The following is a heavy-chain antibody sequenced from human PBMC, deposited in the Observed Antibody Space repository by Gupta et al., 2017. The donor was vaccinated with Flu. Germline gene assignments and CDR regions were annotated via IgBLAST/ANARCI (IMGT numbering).Heavy chain of an antibody. CDR3: AKALGVLARGWPPFEY. CDR1: GFGFGIYA. V-gene: IGHV3-23*04. CDR2: MGATAASG. D-gene: IGHD6-19*01. J-gene: IGHJ4*01. Sequence: EVQLVESGGGLLQPGGSLSLSCLASGFGFGIYAISLVRQAPGEGLECVSTMGATAASGYYADSVKGRFTISRDNSKNTLYLQMSSLRAEDTAIYYCAKALGVLARGWPPFEYWGQGTLVTVSS.